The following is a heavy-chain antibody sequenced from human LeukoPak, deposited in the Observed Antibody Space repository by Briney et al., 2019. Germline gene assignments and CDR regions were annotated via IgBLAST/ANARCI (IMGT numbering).Heavy chain of an antibody. CDR1: GGSFSGYY. CDR2: INHSVST. V-gene: IGHV4-34*01. J-gene: IGHJ4*02. D-gene: IGHD3-10*01. CDR3: ARTSGY. Sequence: PSETLSLTCAVYGGSFSGYYWSWIRQPPGKGLEWIGEINHSVSTNYNPSLKSRVTISVDTSKNQFSLKLSSVTAADTAVYYCARTSGYWGQGTLVTVSS.